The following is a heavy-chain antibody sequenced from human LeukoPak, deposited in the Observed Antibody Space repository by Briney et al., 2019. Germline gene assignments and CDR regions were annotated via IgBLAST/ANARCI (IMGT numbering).Heavy chain of an antibody. CDR1: GFTFSSYS. V-gene: IGHV3-21*01. Sequence: GGSLRLSYAASGFTFSSYSMNWVRQAPGKGLEWVSSISSSSSYIYYADSVKGRFTISRDNAKNSLYLQMNSLRAEDTAVYYCARDRHIAVAGTFWFDPWGQGTLVTVSS. D-gene: IGHD6-19*01. CDR3: ARDRHIAVAGTFWFDP. J-gene: IGHJ5*02. CDR2: ISSSSSYI.